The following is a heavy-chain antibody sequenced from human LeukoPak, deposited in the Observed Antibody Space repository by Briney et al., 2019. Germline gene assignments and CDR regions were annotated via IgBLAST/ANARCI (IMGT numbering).Heavy chain of an antibody. CDR2: IYYSGST. CDR3: ARGAARDAFDI. Sequence: NTSETLSLTCTVSGGSISSYYWSWIRQPPGEGLEWIGYIYYSGSTNYNPSLKSRVTISVDTSKNQFSLKLSSVTAADTAVYYCARGAARDAFDIWGQGTMVTVSS. J-gene: IGHJ3*02. CDR1: GGSISSYY. V-gene: IGHV4-59*01. D-gene: IGHD6-6*01.